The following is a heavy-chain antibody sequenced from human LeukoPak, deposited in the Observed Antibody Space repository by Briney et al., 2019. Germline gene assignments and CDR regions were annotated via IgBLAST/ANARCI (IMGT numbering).Heavy chain of an antibody. Sequence: GRSLRLSCAASGFTFDDNAMHWVRQAPGKGLEWVSYISSSGSDIYYADSVKGRFTISRDNAKNSLYLHMNSLRAEDTAVYYCARDYGGSSPFDYWGQGTLVTVSS. J-gene: IGHJ4*02. CDR2: ISSSGSDI. CDR3: ARDYGGSSPFDY. CDR1: GFTFDDNA. V-gene: IGHV3-48*03. D-gene: IGHD4-23*01.